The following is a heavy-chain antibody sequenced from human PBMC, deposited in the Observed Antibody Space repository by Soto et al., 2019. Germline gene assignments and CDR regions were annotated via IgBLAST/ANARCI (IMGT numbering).Heavy chain of an antibody. V-gene: IGHV1-2*02. CDR3: AREEATAGNDCFDF. CDR2: INPNSGGT. D-gene: IGHD6-13*01. J-gene: IGHJ4*02. CDR1: TGKY. Sequence: ASVKVSCKASTGKYLHRVRQAPGQGLEWMGWINPNSGGTHYAEQFQGRVTMTWDTSISTVYMELNSLTSDDTAVYYCAREEATAGNDCFDFWGQGTLVTVSS.